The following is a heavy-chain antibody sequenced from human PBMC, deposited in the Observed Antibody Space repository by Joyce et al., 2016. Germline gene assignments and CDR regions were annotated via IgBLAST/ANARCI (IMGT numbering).Heavy chain of an antibody. CDR2: ISDNGSYK. J-gene: IGHJ6*02. Sequence: QVQLVESGGGVVQPGRSLRLSCGASGFTFSPYPMHWVRQAQGKGLEWVAVISDNGSYKLYTDSVKGRFTISRDNSKNTLYLYMNSLRVEDTAVYYCARAEGGLYCSGVSCYYYGMVVWGQGTTVTVSS. CDR1: GFTFSPYP. V-gene: IGHV3-30*04. D-gene: IGHD2-15*01. CDR3: ARAEGGLYCSGVSCYYYGMVV.